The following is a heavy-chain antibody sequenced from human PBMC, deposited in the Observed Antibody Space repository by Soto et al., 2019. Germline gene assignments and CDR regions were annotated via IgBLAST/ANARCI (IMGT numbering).Heavy chain of an antibody. D-gene: IGHD3-3*01. CDR1: GSSISPYY. CDR2: IYYSGST. V-gene: IGHV4-59*01. CDR3: ARERRGRIFGGLDP. Sequence: ETLSLTCIVTGSSISPYYWSWIQQPPGKGLEWIGYIYYSGSTNYNPSLKSRATISVDTSKNHFSLKLTSVTAADTAVYYCARERRGRIFGGLDPWGQGTLVTVSS. J-gene: IGHJ5*02.